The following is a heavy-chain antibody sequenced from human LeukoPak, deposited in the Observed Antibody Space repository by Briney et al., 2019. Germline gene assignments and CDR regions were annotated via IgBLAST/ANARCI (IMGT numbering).Heavy chain of an antibody. Sequence: ASVKLSCKASGYTFTKNFLHWVRQAPGQGLEWMGWINPNDGATLYAQKFQGRVTMTTDTSIATAYMEMSTLTSDDTAVYYCARDDYGDLQYFENWGQGTLVTVSS. CDR2: INPNDGAT. CDR3: ARDDYGDLQYFEN. J-gene: IGHJ4*02. V-gene: IGHV1-2*02. CDR1: GYTFTKNF. D-gene: IGHD4-17*01.